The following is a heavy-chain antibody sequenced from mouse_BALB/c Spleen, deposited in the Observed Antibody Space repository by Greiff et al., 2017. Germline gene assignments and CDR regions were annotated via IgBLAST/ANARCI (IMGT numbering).Heavy chain of an antibody. CDR2: IYPGGGYT. D-gene: IGHD2-14*01. Sequence: QVHVKQSGAELVRPGTSVKISCKASGYTFTNYWLGWVKQRPGHGLEWIGDIYPGGGYTNYNEKFKGKATLTADTSSSTAYMQLSSLTSEDSAVYFCARDRYSYAMDYWGQGTSVTVSS. CDR1: GYTFTNYW. J-gene: IGHJ4*01. V-gene: IGHV1-63*02. CDR3: ARDRYSYAMDY.